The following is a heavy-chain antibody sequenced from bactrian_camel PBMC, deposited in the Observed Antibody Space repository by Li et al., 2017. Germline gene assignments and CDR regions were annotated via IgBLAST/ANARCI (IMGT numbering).Heavy chain of an antibody. D-gene: IGHD1*01. CDR3: AARPINTRDCVAGGTAEFGY. CDR1: VDRHKTNC. CDR2: IDTRGSV. Sequence: HVQLVESGGDSVQPGGSLRLSCAFSVDRHKTNCVAWFRQRPGQEREGVAAIDTRGSVTIADSVKGRFSISKDNAGSTLYLQMNDLRPEDTAMYFCAARPINTRDCVAGGTAEFGYWGQGTQVTVS. J-gene: IGHJ6*01. V-gene: IGHV3S53*01.